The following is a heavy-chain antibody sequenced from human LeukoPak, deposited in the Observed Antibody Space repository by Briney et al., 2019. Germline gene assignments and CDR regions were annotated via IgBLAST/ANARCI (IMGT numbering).Heavy chain of an antibody. CDR1: GGSISSSSYY. J-gene: IGHJ4*02. CDR3: ARRPSEYCSGGTCYHFDY. D-gene: IGHD2-15*01. V-gene: IGHV4-39*01. CDR2: IYYSGST. Sequence: SETLSLTCTVSGGSISSSSYYWGWIRQPPWKGLEWIGSIYYSGSTYYNPSPKSRVTISVDTSKNQFSLKLSSVTAADTAVYYCARRPSEYCSGGTCYHFDYWGQGTLVTVPS.